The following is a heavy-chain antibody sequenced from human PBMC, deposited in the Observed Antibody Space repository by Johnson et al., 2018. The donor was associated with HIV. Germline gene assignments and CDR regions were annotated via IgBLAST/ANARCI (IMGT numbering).Heavy chain of an antibody. CDR1: GFTFSSYA. CDR3: ARLSGYYVYYAFDI. D-gene: IGHD3-3*01. J-gene: IGHJ3*02. Sequence: EVQLVESGGGLIQPGGSLRLSCAASGFTFSSYAMNWVRQAPGKGLEWVSVINWNGGSTGYADSVKGRFTISRDNAKNSLYLQMNSLRAEDTALYYCARLSGYYVYYAFDIWGQGTMVTVSS. V-gene: IGHV3-20*04. CDR2: INWNGGST.